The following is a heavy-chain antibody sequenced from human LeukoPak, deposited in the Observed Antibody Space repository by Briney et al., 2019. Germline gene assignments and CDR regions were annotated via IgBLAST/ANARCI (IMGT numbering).Heavy chain of an antibody. CDR3: ARDGRVVVPAATPPGDY. D-gene: IGHD2-2*01. J-gene: IGHJ4*02. Sequence: ASVKVSCKASGYTFTSYGISWVRQAPGQGLEWMGWISAYNGNTNYAQKLQGRVTMTTDTSTSTAYMELRSLRSDDTAVYYCARDGRVVVPAATPPGDYWGQGTLVTVSS. CDR2: ISAYNGNT. V-gene: IGHV1-18*01. CDR1: GYTFTSYG.